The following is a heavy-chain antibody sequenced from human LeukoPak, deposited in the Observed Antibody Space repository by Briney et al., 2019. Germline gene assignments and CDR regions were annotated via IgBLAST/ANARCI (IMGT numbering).Heavy chain of an antibody. CDR3: ARDLTVVAATSAYYYYYGMDV. CDR2: IWYDGSNK. D-gene: IGHD2-15*01. CDR1: GFTFSSYG. Sequence: PGGSLRLSCAASGFTFSSYGMHWVRQAPGKGLEWVAVIWYDGSNKYYADSVKGRFTISRDNSKNTLYLQMNSLRAEDTAVYYCARDLTVVAATSAYYYYYGMDVWGQGTTVTVSS. V-gene: IGHV3-33*01. J-gene: IGHJ6*02.